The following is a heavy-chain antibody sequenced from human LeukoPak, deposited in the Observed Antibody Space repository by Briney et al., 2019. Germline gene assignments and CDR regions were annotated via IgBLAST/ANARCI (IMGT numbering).Heavy chain of an antibody. V-gene: IGHV1-69*02. CDR2: IIPILGIA. CDR3: ASQRGDYGYDY. CDR1: GGTFSSYT. D-gene: IGHD4/OR15-4a*01. J-gene: IGHJ4*02. Sequence: SVKVSCKASGGTFSSYTISWVRQAPGQGLEWMGRIIPILGIANYAQKFQGKVTITADKSTSTAYMELSSLRSEDTAVYYCASQRGDYGYDYWGQGTLVTVSS.